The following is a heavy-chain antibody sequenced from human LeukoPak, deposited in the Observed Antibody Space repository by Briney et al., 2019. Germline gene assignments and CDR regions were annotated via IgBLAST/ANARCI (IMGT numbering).Heavy chain of an antibody. CDR2: ISTSGITM. D-gene: IGHD3-16*01. CDR1: GFTFRTYN. V-gene: IGHV3-48*01. J-gene: IGHJ5*02. CDR3: ASSPPRGGRP. Sequence: PGGSLRLSCAASGFTFRTYNMNWVRQAPGKGPEWVSSISTSGITMYYADSVKGRFTISRDNANNPLYLQMNSLRAEDTAVYYCASSPPRGGRPWGQGTLVSVSS.